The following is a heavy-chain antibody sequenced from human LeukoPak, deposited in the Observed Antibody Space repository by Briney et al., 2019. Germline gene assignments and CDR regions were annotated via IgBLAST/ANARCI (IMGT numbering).Heavy chain of an antibody. CDR2: IYYSGST. V-gene: IGHV4-59*01. CDR1: GGSISRYY. Sequence: SETLSLTCTVSGGSISRYYWSWIRQPPGKGLEWIGYIYYSGSTNYNPSLKSRVTISVDTSKNQFSLKLSSVTAADTAVYYCARETLSDFWSGYYSWGQGTLVTVSS. D-gene: IGHD3-3*01. J-gene: IGHJ4*02. CDR3: ARETLSDFWSGYYS.